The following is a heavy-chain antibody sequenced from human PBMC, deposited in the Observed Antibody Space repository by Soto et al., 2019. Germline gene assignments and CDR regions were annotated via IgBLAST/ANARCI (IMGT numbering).Heavy chain of an antibody. D-gene: IGHD3-22*01. CDR1: GFTVSSNY. CDR3: ARQRITMIVVPGAFDI. Sequence: AGGSLRLSCAASGFTVSSNYMSWVRQAPGKGLEWVSVIYSGGSTYYADSVKGRFTISRDNSKNTLYLQMDSLRAEDTAVYYCARQRITMIVVPGAFDIWGQGTMVTVSS. V-gene: IGHV3-53*01. CDR2: IYSGGST. J-gene: IGHJ3*02.